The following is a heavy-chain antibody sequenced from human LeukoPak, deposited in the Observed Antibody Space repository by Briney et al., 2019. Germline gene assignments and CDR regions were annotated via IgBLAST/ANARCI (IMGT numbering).Heavy chain of an antibody. D-gene: IGHD1-26*01. CDR3: ARGGLAGATFDY. V-gene: IGHV4-59*12. CDR2: IYYSGST. J-gene: IGHJ4*02. CDR1: GGSISSYY. Sequence: SETLSLTCTVSGGSISSYYWSWIRQPPGKGLEWIGYIYYSGSTNYNPSLKSRVTISVDTSKNQFSLKLSSVTAADTAVYYCARGGLAGATFDYWGQGTLVTVSS.